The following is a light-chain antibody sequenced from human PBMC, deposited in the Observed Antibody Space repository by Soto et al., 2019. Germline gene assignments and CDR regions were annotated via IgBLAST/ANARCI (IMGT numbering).Light chain of an antibody. Sequence: EIVMTQSPATLSVSPGERATLSCRASQSVSSNLAWYQQKPGQALRLLISGASTRATGIPARFSGSGSGTECTLTISSLQSEDFAVYYCQQYNNWPPYTFGQGNKLEIK. V-gene: IGKV3-15*01. CDR2: GAS. J-gene: IGKJ2*01. CDR3: QQYNNWPPYT. CDR1: QSVSSN.